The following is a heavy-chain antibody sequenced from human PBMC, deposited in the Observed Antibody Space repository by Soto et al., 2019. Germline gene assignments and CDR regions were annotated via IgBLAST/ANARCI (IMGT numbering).Heavy chain of an antibody. V-gene: IGHV4-30-4*01. CDR2: IYYSGST. D-gene: IGHD5-18*01. CDR1: GGSISSGDYY. Sequence: SETLSLTCTVSGGSISSGDYYWSWIRQPPGKGLEWIGYIYYSGSTYYNPSLKSRVTISVDTSKNQFSLKLSSVTAADTAVYYCARGYSYGKTWIDYWGQGTLVTV. J-gene: IGHJ4*02. CDR3: ARGYSYGKTWIDY.